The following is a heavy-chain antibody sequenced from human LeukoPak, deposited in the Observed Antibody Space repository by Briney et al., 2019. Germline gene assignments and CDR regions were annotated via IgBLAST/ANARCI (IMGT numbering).Heavy chain of an antibody. J-gene: IGHJ4*02. D-gene: IGHD3-3*01. CDR1: GFTFSSYG. CDR3: AKDPRTHYDFWSGYRRWYFDY. CDR2: IRYDGSNK. V-gene: IGHV3-30*02. Sequence: PGGSLRLSCAASGFTFSSYGMHWVRQAPGKGLEWVAFIRYDGSNKYYADSVKGRFTISRDNSKNTLYLQMNSLRAEDTAVYYCAKDPRTHYDFWSGYRRWYFDYWGQGTLVTVSS.